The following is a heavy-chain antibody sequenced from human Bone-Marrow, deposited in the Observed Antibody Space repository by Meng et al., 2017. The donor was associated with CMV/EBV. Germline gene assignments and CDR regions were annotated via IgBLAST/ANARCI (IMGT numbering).Heavy chain of an antibody. J-gene: IGHJ6*02. CDR2: INPNSGGT. Sequence: ASVKVSCKASGYIFTDYYMHWVRRAPGQGLEWMGWINPNSGGTNYAQNFQGRVTMSSDTSISTAYMELSRLRSDDTAVYYCARAHYYYNMDVWGQGTTVTVSS. V-gene: IGHV1-2*02. CDR3: ARAHYYYNMDV. CDR1: GYIFTDYY.